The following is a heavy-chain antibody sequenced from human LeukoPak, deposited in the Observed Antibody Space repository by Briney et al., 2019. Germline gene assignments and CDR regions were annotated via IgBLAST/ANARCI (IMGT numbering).Heavy chain of an antibody. CDR3: ARDFSSTWYYFDY. CDR1: GGSISSYY. CDR2: IYYSGGT. D-gene: IGHD6-13*01. V-gene: IGHV4-59*01. Sequence: SETLSLTCTVSGGSISSYYWSWIRQPPGKGLEWVGYIYYSGGTNYNPSLKSRVTISVDTSENQFSLKLSSVTAADTAVYYCARDFSSTWYYFDYWGQGTLVTVSS. J-gene: IGHJ4*02.